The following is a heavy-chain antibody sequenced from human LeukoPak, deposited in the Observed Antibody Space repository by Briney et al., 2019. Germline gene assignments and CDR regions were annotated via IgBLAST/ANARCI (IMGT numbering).Heavy chain of an antibody. CDR2: INHSGST. CDR1: GGSFSGYY. J-gene: IGHJ4*02. Sequence: PSETLSLTCAVYGGSFSGYYWSWIRQPPGEGLEWIGEINHSGSTNYNPSLKSRVTISVDTSKNQFSLKLSSVTAADTAVYYCAERNYDSSGYYRYWGQGTLVTVSS. D-gene: IGHD3-22*01. V-gene: IGHV4-34*01. CDR3: AERNYDSSGYYRY.